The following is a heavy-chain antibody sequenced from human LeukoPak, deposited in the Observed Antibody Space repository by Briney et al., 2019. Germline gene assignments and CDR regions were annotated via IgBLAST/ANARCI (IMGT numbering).Heavy chain of an antibody. D-gene: IGHD4-23*01. CDR3: ARDGVVTPPGDY. CDR2: INHSGST. J-gene: IGHJ4*02. CDR1: GGSFSGYY. V-gene: IGHV4-34*01. Sequence: SETLSLTCAVYGGSFSGYYWSWIRQPPGKGLEWIGEINHSGSTNYNPSLKSRVTISVDTSKNQFSLKLSSVTAADTAVYYCARDGVVTPPGDYWGQGTLVTVSS.